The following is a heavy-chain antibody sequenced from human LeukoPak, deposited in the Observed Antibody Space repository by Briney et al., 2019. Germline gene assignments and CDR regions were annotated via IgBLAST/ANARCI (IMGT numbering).Heavy chain of an antibody. D-gene: IGHD6-19*01. CDR2: IIPIFGTA. CDR1: GGTFSSYA. Sequence: ASVKVSCKASGGTFSSYAISWVRQAPGQGLEWMGRIIPIFGTANYAQKFQGRVTITTDESTSTAYMELSSLRSGDTAVYYCARVGIAVAGSQDGEIDYWGQGTLVTVSS. V-gene: IGHV1-69*05. CDR3: ARVGIAVAGSQDGEIDY. J-gene: IGHJ4*02.